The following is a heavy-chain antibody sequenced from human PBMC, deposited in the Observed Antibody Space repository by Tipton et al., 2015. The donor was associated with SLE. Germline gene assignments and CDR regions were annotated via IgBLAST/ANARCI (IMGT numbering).Heavy chain of an antibody. J-gene: IGHJ4*02. V-gene: IGHV3-33*01. Sequence: QLVRSGGGVVQPGGSLRLSCVASGFRITSHGMHWVRQAPGKGLEWVAVVWADGIKKHYAESVKGRFTISRDNSKNTLYLQMNSLRDDDTALYFCARDISYYSDDYWGQGTLVIVSS. CDR3: ARDISYYSDDY. D-gene: IGHD1-26*01. CDR1: GFRITSHG. CDR2: VWADGIKK.